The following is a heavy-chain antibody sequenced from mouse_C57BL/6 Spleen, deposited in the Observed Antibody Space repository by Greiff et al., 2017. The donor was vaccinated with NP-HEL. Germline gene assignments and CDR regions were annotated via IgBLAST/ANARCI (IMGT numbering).Heavy chain of an antibody. CDR3: TPHYYGSSLYAMDY. CDR1: GFNIKDDY. Sequence: EVQLQQSGAELVRPGASVKLSCTASGFNIKDDYMHWVKQRPEQGLEWIGWIDPENGDTEYASKFQGKATITADTSSNPAYLQLSSLTSEDTAVYYCTPHYYGSSLYAMDYWGQGTSVTVSS. CDR2: IDPENGDT. V-gene: IGHV14-4*01. J-gene: IGHJ4*01. D-gene: IGHD1-1*01.